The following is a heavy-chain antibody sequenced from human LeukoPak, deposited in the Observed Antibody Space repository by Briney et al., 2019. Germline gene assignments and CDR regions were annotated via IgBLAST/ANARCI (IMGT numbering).Heavy chain of an antibody. CDR3: ARSRLIAAAGTPYFDY. CDR1: GGSISSYY. J-gene: IGHJ4*02. V-gene: IGHV4-59*08. D-gene: IGHD6-13*01. Sequence: SETLSLACTVSGGSISSYYWSWIRQPPGKGLEWIGSIYHSGSTYYNPSLKSRVTVSVDTSKNQFSLKLSSVTAADTAVYYCARSRLIAAAGTPYFDYWGQGTLVTVSS. CDR2: IYHSGST.